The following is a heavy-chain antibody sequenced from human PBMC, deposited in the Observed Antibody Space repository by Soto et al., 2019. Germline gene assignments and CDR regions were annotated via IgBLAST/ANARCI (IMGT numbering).Heavy chain of an antibody. CDR3: ARRRITMIVVVFDAFDI. D-gene: IGHD3-22*01. CDR2: IYHSGNT. J-gene: IGHJ3*02. V-gene: IGHV4-4*02. Sequence: QVQLQESGPGLVKPSGTLSLTCAVSGGSISSSYWWSWVRQPPGKGLEWIGEIYHSGNTNYNPSLKSRVTISVDMSKNQFSLKLSSVTAADTAVYYCARRRITMIVVVFDAFDIWGQGTMVTVSS. CDR1: GGSISSSYW.